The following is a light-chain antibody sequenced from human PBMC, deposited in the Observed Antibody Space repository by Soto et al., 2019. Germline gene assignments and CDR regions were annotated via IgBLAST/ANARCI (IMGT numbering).Light chain of an antibody. Sequence: QSVLTQPPSASGTPGQRVSISCSGSSSNIGTNTVIWYQQLPGAAPKLLIYTNNQRPSGVPDRFSGSKSGTSASLAISGLQSDDEAYYYCAAWDDSLNVVVFGGGTQLTVL. V-gene: IGLV1-44*01. J-gene: IGLJ2*01. CDR2: TNN. CDR3: AAWDDSLNVVV. CDR1: SSNIGTNT.